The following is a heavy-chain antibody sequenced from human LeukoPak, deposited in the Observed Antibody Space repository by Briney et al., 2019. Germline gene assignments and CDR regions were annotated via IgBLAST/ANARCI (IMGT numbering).Heavy chain of an antibody. J-gene: IGHJ2*01. D-gene: IGHD3-22*01. Sequence: ASVTVSCTASGYTFTSYYMHWVRQAPGQGLEWMGIINPSGGSTSYAQKFQGRVTMTRDTSTSTVYMELSSLRSEDTAVYYCARDGDSSGYRWYFDLWGRGTLVTVSS. V-gene: IGHV1-46*01. CDR2: INPSGGST. CDR1: GYTFTSYY. CDR3: ARDGDSSGYRWYFDL.